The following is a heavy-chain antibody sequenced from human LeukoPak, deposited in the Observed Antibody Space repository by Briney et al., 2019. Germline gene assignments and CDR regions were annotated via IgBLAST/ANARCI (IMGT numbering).Heavy chain of an antibody. CDR1: GGSISSSSYY. CDR3: ARQDSKLMVYAISWFDP. Sequence: SETLSLTCTLSGGSISSSSYYWGWIRQPPGKGLEWIGSIYYSGSTYYNPSLKSRVTISVDTSKNQFSLKLSSVTAADTAVYYCARQDSKLMVYAISWFDPWGQGTLVTVSS. J-gene: IGHJ5*02. CDR2: IYYSGST. D-gene: IGHD2-8*01. V-gene: IGHV4-39*01.